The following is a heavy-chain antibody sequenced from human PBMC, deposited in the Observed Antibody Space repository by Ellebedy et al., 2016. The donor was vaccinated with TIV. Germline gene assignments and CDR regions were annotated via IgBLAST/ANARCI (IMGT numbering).Heavy chain of an antibody. CDR3: TREAANWNYPYYYYNGMDV. V-gene: IGHV3-49*04. Sequence: GGSLRLXXTASGFTFGDFAISWVRQAPGKGLEWVGFTGSKGYGGTTQYAASVKGRFTISRDDSKSIAYLQMNSLKTEDTALYYCTREAANWNYPYYYYNGMDVWGQGTTVTVSS. CDR1: GFTFGDFA. D-gene: IGHD1-7*01. CDR2: TGSKGYGGTT. J-gene: IGHJ6*02.